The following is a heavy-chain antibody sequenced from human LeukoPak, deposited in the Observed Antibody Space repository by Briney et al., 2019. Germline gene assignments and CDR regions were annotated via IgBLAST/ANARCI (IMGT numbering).Heavy chain of an antibody. Sequence: QTGGSLRLSCAASGFTFSSYWMHWVRQAPGKGLVWVSRINSDGSSTSYADSVKGRFTISRDNAKNSLYLQMNSLRAEDTAVYYCARDYYDSSGYYYFDYWGQGTLVTVSS. J-gene: IGHJ4*02. CDR1: GFTFSSYW. CDR2: INSDGSST. D-gene: IGHD3-22*01. V-gene: IGHV3-74*01. CDR3: ARDYYDSSGYYYFDY.